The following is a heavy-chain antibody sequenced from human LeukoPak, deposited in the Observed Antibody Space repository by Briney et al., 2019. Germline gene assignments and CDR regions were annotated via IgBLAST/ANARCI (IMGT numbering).Heavy chain of an antibody. D-gene: IGHD3-22*01. Sequence: SVTVSCKASGGTFSSYAISLVRQAPGQGLEWMGRIIPILGIANYAQKFQGRVTITADKSTSTAYMELSSLRSEDTAVYYCARDSPYYYDSSGSYYFDYWGQGTLVTVSS. CDR3: ARDSPYYYDSSGSYYFDY. CDR1: GGTFSSYA. CDR2: IIPILGIA. V-gene: IGHV1-69*04. J-gene: IGHJ4*02.